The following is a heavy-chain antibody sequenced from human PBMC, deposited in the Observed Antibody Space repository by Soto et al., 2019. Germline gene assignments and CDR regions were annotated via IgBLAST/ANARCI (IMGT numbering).Heavy chain of an antibody. V-gene: IGHV2-5*05. CDR2: IYWDDDK. Sequence: SGPTLVNPTQTLTLTCTFSGFSLSSTRVAVGWIRQPPGKALEWLALIYWDDDKRYGPFLKSRLTITKDTSKNQVVLTMTNMDPVDTATYYCAHSVVAGLGYYFDYWGQGTLVTVYS. D-gene: IGHD6-19*01. CDR1: GFSLSSTRVA. CDR3: AHSVVAGLGYYFDY. J-gene: IGHJ4*02.